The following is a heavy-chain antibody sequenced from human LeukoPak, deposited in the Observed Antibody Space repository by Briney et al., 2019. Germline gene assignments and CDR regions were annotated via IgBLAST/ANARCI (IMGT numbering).Heavy chain of an antibody. CDR3: AREASMVRGVITNRAYYYYYYMDV. Sequence: PSETLSLTCTVSGGSISSGSYYWSWIRQPAGKGLGWIGRIYTSGSTNYNPSLKSRVTISVDTSKNQFSLKLSSVTAADTAVYYCAREASMVRGVITNRAYYYYYYMDVWGKGTTVTISS. D-gene: IGHD3-10*01. CDR2: IYTSGST. V-gene: IGHV4-61*02. CDR1: GGSISSGSYY. J-gene: IGHJ6*03.